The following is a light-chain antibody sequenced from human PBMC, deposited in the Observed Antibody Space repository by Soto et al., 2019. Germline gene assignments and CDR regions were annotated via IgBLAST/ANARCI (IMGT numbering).Light chain of an antibody. V-gene: IGKV3-20*01. CDR2: GAS. Sequence: EIVLTQSPGALSLSPGERATLSCGASRSVRSNSLAWYQQKPGQAPRLLIYGASSRATGVPDRFSGSGSGTDFTLTISSLQPEDFATYYCQQLDRFPLTFGGGTKVEIK. CDR1: RSVRSNS. CDR3: QQLDRFPLT. J-gene: IGKJ4*01.